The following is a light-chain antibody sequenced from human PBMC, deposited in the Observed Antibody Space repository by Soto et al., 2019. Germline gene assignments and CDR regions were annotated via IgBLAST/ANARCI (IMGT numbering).Light chain of an antibody. CDR3: HRRQRWPRT. Sequence: EIVLTQSPATLSSFPGDRVTLSCRASQAVNTRLAWYQHRPGQAPRLLIYLASNRAAGVPARFSGSGSGTDFNLTISDVEPEDFEVYYCHRRQRWPRTFGQGTKVDIK. V-gene: IGKV3-11*01. CDR1: QAVNTR. CDR2: LAS. J-gene: IGKJ1*01.